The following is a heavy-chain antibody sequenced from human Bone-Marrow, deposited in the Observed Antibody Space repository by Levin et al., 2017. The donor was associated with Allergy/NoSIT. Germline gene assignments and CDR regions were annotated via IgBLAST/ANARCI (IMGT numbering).Heavy chain of an antibody. CDR3: AGGSRPVIVVDAFDV. CDR2: VIPMPGIA. D-gene: IGHD1-26*01. Sequence: SVKVSCKASGGSFSSLLFNWVRQAPGQGLEWMGKVIPMPGIAYYAPKFQGRVTITADTSTRIAYMEMSGLRAEDTALYYCAGGSRPVIVVDAFDVWGQGTMVTVSS. CDR1: GGSFSSLL. V-gene: IGHV1-69*04. J-gene: IGHJ3*01.